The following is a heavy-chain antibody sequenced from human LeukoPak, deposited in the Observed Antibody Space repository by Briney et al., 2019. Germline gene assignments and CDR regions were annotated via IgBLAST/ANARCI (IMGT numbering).Heavy chain of an antibody. D-gene: IGHD2-2*01. V-gene: IGHV1-69*13. J-gene: IGHJ4*02. CDR3: ARDPDYCSSTSCYFGDY. CDR1: GGTFTSYA. Sequence: SVKVSCKASGGTFTSYAISWVRQAPGQGLEWMGGIIPIFGTANYAQKFQGRVTITADESTSTAYMELSSLRSEDTAVYYCARDPDYCSSTSCYFGDYWGQGTLVTVSS. CDR2: IIPIFGTA.